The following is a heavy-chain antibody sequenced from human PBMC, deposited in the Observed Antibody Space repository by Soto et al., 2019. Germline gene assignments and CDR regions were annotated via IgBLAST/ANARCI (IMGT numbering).Heavy chain of an antibody. J-gene: IGHJ3*02. CDR2: IHPDKSES. Sequence: PGESLKISCKGSGYSFTSYWIAWVRQMPGKGLELLGTIHPDKSESKYSPSFQGQVTISVDKSISTAYLQWSSLQASDTAMYYCARQTYCEGNCYARAFDIWGQGTMVTVSS. CDR3: ARQTYCEGNCYARAFDI. CDR1: GYSFTSYW. V-gene: IGHV5-51*01. D-gene: IGHD2-21*01.